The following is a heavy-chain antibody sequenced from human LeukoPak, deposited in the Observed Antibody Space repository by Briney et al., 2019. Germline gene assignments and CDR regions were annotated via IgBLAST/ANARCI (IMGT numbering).Heavy chain of an antibody. D-gene: IGHD2-2*01. Sequence: SETLSLTCAVSGGSISSGGYSWSWIRQPPGKGLEWIGYIYHSGSTYYNPSLKSRVTISVDTSKNQFSLKLSSVTAADTAVYYCARLGVYCSSTSCYYFDYWGQGTLVTVSS. CDR1: GGSISSGGYS. J-gene: IGHJ4*02. CDR2: IYHSGST. CDR3: ARLGVYCSSTSCYYFDY. V-gene: IGHV4-30-2*03.